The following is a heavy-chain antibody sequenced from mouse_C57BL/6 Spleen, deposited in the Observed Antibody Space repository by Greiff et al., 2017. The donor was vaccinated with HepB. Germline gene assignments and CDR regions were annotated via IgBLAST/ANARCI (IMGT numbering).Heavy chain of an antibody. Sequence: EVKLQESGGGLVKPGGSLKLSCAASGFTFSDYGMHWVRQAPEKGLEWVAYISSGSSTIYYADTVKGRFTISRDNAKNTLFLQMTSLRSEDTAMYYCARDYGHEGDHWGQGTTLTVSS. J-gene: IGHJ2*01. V-gene: IGHV5-17*01. CDR1: GFTFSDYG. CDR2: ISSGSSTI. D-gene: IGHD1-1*02. CDR3: ARDYGHEGDH.